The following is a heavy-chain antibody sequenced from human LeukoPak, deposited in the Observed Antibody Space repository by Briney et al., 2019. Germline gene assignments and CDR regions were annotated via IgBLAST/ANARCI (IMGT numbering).Heavy chain of an antibody. CDR3: ARGVGDYYDRSYAFDI. Sequence: GRSLRLSCAASGFTFSSYAMHWVRQAPGKGLEWVAVISYDGSNKYYADSVKGRFTISRDNSKNTLCLQMNSLRAEDTAVYYCARGVGDYYDRSYAFDIWGQGTMVTVSS. D-gene: IGHD3-22*01. CDR2: ISYDGSNK. V-gene: IGHV3-30-3*01. J-gene: IGHJ3*02. CDR1: GFTFSSYA.